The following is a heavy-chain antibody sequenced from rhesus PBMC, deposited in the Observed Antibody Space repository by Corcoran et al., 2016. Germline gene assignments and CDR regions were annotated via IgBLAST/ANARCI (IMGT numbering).Heavy chain of an antibody. CDR3: ARNSGGSSYDAFDF. D-gene: IGHD4-29*01. V-gene: IGHV4S14*01. CDR1: GYSISRGYY. CDR2: ISSGGSN. Sequence: QVQLQESGPGLVKPSEPLSLTCAVSGYSISRGYYWCWIRLPPGKGLEWIGHISSGGSNYLNPSLKSRVTLSVDTSKNQFSLKLSSVTAADTAVYYCARNSGGSSYDAFDFWGQGLRVTVSS. J-gene: IGHJ3*01.